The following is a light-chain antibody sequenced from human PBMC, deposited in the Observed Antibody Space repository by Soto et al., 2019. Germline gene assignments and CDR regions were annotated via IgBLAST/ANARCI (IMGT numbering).Light chain of an antibody. CDR3: NSKGTGLAYV. CDR2: EVS. Sequence: QSVLTQPASVSGSPGQSITISCTGTSSDVGGYNYVSWYQQYPGKVPKLIIYEVSNRPAGVSNRFSGPKSGNTASLTISGLQAEDEADYYCNSKGTGLAYVFGTGTKVTVL. CDR1: SSDVGGYNY. V-gene: IGLV2-14*01. J-gene: IGLJ1*01.